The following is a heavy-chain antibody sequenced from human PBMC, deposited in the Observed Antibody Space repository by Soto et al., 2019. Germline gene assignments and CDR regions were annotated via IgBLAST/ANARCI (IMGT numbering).Heavy chain of an antibody. Sequence: VQLVQSGAEVKKPGSSVKLSCKASGGTFNRYTIRWVRQAPGHGLEWMGGIIPIFGTANYAQKFQGRVALIADESTSAAYMELRSLRSEDTAVYYCALWGFRDGNNAKYNYSGMDVWGQGTTVTVSS. CDR1: GGTFNRYT. V-gene: IGHV1-69*01. CDR3: ALWGFRDGNNAKYNYSGMDV. D-gene: IGHD3-10*01. CDR2: IIPIFGTA. J-gene: IGHJ6*02.